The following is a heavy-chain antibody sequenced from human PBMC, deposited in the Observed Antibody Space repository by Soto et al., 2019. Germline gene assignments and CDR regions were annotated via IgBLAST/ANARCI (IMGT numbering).Heavy chain of an antibody. Sequence: PGGSLRLSCAASGFTFSSYSMNWVRQAPGKGLEWVSSISSSSSYIYYADSVKGRFTISRDNAKNSLYLQMNSLRAEDTAVYYCARAPAYYRSGWWNLDYWGQGTLVTVSS. J-gene: IGHJ4*02. CDR3: ARAPAYYRSGWWNLDY. D-gene: IGHD6-19*01. CDR2: ISSSSSYI. CDR1: GFTFSSYS. V-gene: IGHV3-21*01.